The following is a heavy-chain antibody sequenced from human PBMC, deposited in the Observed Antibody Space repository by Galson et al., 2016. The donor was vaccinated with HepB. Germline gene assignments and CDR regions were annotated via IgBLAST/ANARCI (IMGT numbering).Heavy chain of an antibody. CDR1: GFTFSSYG. D-gene: IGHD3-9*01. Sequence: SLRLSCAAPGFTFSSYGMHWVRQAPGKGLEWVAVIWYEGSNKYYADSVKGRFTISRDNYKNTLYLQMNSLRAEDPAVYYWARDGYDIFTGYYPGYYFDYWGQGTLVTVSS. CDR2: IWYEGSNK. J-gene: IGHJ4*02. CDR3: ARDGYDIFTGYYPGYYFDY. V-gene: IGHV3-33*01.